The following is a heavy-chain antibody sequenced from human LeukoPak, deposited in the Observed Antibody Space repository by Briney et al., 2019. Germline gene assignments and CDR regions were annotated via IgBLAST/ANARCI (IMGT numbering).Heavy chain of an antibody. J-gene: IGHJ5*02. CDR1: GGSFSGYY. V-gene: IGHV4-34*01. Sequence: SETLSLTCAVYGGSFSGYYWSWIRQPPGKGLEWIGEINHSGSTNYNPSLKSRVTISVDTSKNQFSLKLSSVTAADTAVYYCARHAIYSGGYSFWFDPWGLGTLVTVSS. CDR3: ARHAIYSGGYSFWFDP. D-gene: IGHD1-26*01. CDR2: INHSGST.